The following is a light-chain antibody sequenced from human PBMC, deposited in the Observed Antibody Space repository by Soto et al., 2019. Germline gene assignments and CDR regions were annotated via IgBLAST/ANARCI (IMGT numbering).Light chain of an antibody. CDR2: DAS. V-gene: IGKV3-11*01. Sequence: EIVLTQSPATLSLSPGERATLSCRASQSISSHLAWYQQKPGQPPRLLIYDASNRATGIPARFSGSGSGTDFTLTISGLEPEDFAVYYCQQRSNWPPLTFGAGTKVEIK. J-gene: IGKJ4*01. CDR1: QSISSH. CDR3: QQRSNWPPLT.